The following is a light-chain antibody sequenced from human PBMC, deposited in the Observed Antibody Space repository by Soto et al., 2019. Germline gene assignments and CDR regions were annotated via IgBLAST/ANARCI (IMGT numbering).Light chain of an antibody. Sequence: QSVLTQPHSASGSPGQSVTISCTGTKXDTGVYDFVSWYQHHPGKAPRLIIYEVVQRPSGVPDRFSGSKSGNTASLTVSGLQAADEADYFCKSYAGSNTYVFGSGTKVILL. CDR2: EVV. CDR1: KXDTGVYDF. V-gene: IGLV2-8*01. J-gene: IGLJ1*01. CDR3: KSYAGSNTYV.